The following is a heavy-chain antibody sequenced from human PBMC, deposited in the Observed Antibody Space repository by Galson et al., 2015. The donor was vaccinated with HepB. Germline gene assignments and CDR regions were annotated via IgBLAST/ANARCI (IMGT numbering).Heavy chain of an antibody. CDR3: AKDDRFVGIAEQSVFFDY. CDR1: GFTFSSYA. V-gene: IGHV3-23*01. J-gene: IGHJ4*02. CDR2: ISGSGGST. D-gene: IGHD6-19*01. Sequence: SLRLSCAASGFTFSSYAMSWVRQAPGKGLEWVSAISGSGGSTYYADSVKGRFTISRDNSKNTLYLQMNSLRAEDTAVYYCAKDDRFVGIAEQSVFFDYWGQGTLVTVSS.